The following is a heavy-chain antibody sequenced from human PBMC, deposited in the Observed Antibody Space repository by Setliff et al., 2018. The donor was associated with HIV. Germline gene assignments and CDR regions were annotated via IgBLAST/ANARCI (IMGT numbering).Heavy chain of an antibody. D-gene: IGHD1-1*01. V-gene: IGHV4-34*01. CDR2: INHSGTT. CDR3: ARGLGEMGTKIGNYFDY. Sequence: SETLSLTCAVYGESLSGYYWSWLRQPPGKGLEWLGEINHSGTTNYNASLNRRVTISVDTSMNQFSLKLGSVTAADTAMYYCARGLGEMGTKIGNYFDYWGQGTLVTVSS. CDR1: GESLSGYY. J-gene: IGHJ4*02.